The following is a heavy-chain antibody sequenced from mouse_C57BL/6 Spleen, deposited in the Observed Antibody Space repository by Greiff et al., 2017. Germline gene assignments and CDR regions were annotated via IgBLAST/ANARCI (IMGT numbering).Heavy chain of an antibody. CDR2: ISDGGSYT. V-gene: IGHV5-4*01. CDR1: GFTFSSYA. J-gene: IGHJ3*01. Sequence: EVQLVESGGGLVKPGGSLKLSCAASGFTFSSYAMSWVRQTPEKRLEWVATISDGGSYTYYPDNVKGRFTISRDNAKNNLYLQMSHLKSEDTAMYYCARGGDYDDQAWFAYWGQGTLVTVSA. D-gene: IGHD2-4*01. CDR3: ARGGDYDDQAWFAY.